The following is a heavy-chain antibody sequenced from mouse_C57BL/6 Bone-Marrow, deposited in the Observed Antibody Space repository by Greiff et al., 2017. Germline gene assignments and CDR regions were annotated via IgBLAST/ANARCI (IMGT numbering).Heavy chain of an antibody. D-gene: IGHD3-1*01. Sequence: QVQLQQPGAELVMPGASVKLSCKASGYTFTSYWMHWVKQRPGQGLEWIGEIDPSDSYTNYNQKFKGKSTLTVDQSSSTAYMQLSSLTSEDSAVYYCARSSGYPDYWGQGTTLTVSS. CDR1: GYTFTSYW. J-gene: IGHJ2*01. CDR3: ARSSGYPDY. V-gene: IGHV1-69*01. CDR2: IDPSDSYT.